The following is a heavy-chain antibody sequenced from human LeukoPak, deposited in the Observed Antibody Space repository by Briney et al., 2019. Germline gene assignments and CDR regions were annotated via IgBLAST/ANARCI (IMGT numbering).Heavy chain of an antibody. V-gene: IGHV3-23*01. Sequence: PGGSLRLSCAASGFTFSSYAMSWVRQAPGKGLEWVSVISGSGDYTYFADSVKGRFTIARDNSKNTLSLQMNGLRAEDTAVYYCARMVYYYDSSGYNYYFHYWGQGTLVTVSS. CDR1: GFTFSSYA. CDR2: ISGSGDYT. CDR3: ARMVYYYDSSGYNYYFHY. J-gene: IGHJ4*02. D-gene: IGHD3-22*01.